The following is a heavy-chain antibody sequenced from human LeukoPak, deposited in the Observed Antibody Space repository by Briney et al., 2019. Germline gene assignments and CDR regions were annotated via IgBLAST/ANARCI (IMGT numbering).Heavy chain of an antibody. CDR1: GYTFTSYD. CDR3: ARGGRSTYYYDSSGYYGCDY. Sequence: ASVKVSCKASGYTFTSYDINWVRQATGQGLEWMGWMNPNSGNTGYAQKFQGRVTMTRNTSINTAYMELSSLRSEDTAVYYCARGGRSTYYYDSSGYYGCDYWGQGTLVTVSS. V-gene: IGHV1-8*01. J-gene: IGHJ4*02. D-gene: IGHD3-22*01. CDR2: MNPNSGNT.